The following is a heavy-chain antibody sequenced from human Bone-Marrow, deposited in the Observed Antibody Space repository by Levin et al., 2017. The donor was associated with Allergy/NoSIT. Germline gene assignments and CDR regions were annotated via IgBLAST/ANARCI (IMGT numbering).Heavy chain of an antibody. Sequence: PGESLKISCKASGGTFSSYAISWVRQAPGQGLEWMGGIIPIFGTANYAQKFQGRVTITADKSTSTAYMELSSLRSEDTAVYYCARQGYCSGGSCAEYYFDYWGQGTLVTVSS. CDR3: ARQGYCSGGSCAEYYFDY. D-gene: IGHD2-15*01. CDR1: GGTFSSYA. CDR2: IIPIFGTA. V-gene: IGHV1-69*06. J-gene: IGHJ4*02.